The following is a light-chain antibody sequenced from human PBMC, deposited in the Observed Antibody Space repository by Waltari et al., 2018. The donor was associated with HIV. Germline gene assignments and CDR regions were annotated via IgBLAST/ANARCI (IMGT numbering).Light chain of an antibody. CDR1: QSISRN. CDR3: QQYNDWPPGYS. J-gene: IGKJ2*03. Sequence: EIVMTQSPATLSVSPGERATLSCRASQSISRNLAWYQQKPGQAPRLLIYSASTRATDIPTRFRGGGSGTEFTLTISSLQSEDFGIYYCQQYNDWPPGYSFGQGTKVEIK. CDR2: SAS. V-gene: IGKV3-15*01.